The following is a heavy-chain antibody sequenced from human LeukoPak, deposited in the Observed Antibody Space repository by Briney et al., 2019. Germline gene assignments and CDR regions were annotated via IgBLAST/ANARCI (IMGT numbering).Heavy chain of an antibody. D-gene: IGHD6-19*01. Sequence: GFLRLSCAASGVTVSNNFMSWVRQAPGKGLEWVSVIYGGGSTYYADSVKGRFTISRDTSKNTLYLQMNSLRAEDTAVYYCASWPGGWYGEDSWGQGTLVTVSS. J-gene: IGHJ4*02. V-gene: IGHV3-53*01. CDR2: IYGGGST. CDR1: GVTVSNNF. CDR3: ASWPGGWYGEDS.